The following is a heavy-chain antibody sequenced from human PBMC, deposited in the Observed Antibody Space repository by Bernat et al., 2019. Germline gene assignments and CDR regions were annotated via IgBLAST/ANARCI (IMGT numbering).Heavy chain of an antibody. Sequence: QVQLQESGPGLVKPSQTLSLTCTVSGGSISSGGYYWSWIRQHPGKGLEWIGYIYYSGSTYYNPSLKSRVTISVDTSKNQFSLKLSSVTAADTAVYYCARDDWDIVANGWAFDIWGQGTMVTVSS. V-gene: IGHV4-31*03. CDR3: ARDDWDIVANGWAFDI. D-gene: IGHD5-12*01. J-gene: IGHJ3*02. CDR2: IYYSGST. CDR1: GGSISSGGYY.